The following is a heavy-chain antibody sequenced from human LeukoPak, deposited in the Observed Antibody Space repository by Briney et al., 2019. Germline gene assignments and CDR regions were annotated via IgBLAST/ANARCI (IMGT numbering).Heavy chain of an antibody. CDR3: ARGAEHCSGSDCPRWFDP. V-gene: IGHV4-59*13. CDR2: IGYSGRT. J-gene: IGHJ5*02. D-gene: IGHD2-15*01. Sequence: SETLSLTCTVSGGAIGSYYWSWIRQPPGKGLEWIGYIGYSGRTNYNPSLKSRVTISVDTSKNQFPLNLRSVTAADTAVYYCARGAEHCSGSDCPRWFDPWGQGTLVTVSS. CDR1: GGAIGSYY.